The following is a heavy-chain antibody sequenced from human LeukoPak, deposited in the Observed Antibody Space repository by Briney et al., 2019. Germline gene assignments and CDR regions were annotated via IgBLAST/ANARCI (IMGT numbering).Heavy chain of an antibody. J-gene: IGHJ4*02. Sequence: GGSLRLSCAASGFTFSSYAMSWVRQAPGKGLEWVSAISGSGGSTYYADSMKGRFTISRDNSKNTLYLQMNSLRAEDTAVYYCAKLQQWLVKYYFDYWGQGTLVTVSS. D-gene: IGHD6-19*01. CDR1: GFTFSSYA. CDR2: ISGSGGST. CDR3: AKLQQWLVKYYFDY. V-gene: IGHV3-23*01.